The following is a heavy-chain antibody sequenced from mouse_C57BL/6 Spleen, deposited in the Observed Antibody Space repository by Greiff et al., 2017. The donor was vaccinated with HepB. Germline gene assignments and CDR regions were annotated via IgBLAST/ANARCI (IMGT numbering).Heavy chain of an antibody. V-gene: IGHV5-4*01. D-gene: IGHD1-1*01. J-gene: IGHJ4*01. CDR1: GFTFSSYA. Sequence: EVKLVESGGGLVKPGGSLKLSCAASGFTFSSYAMSWVRQTPEKRLEWVATISDGGSYTYYPDNVKGRFTFSRDNAKNNLYLQMSHLKSEDTAMYYCARDRGYGSSSEAMDYWGQGTSVTVSS. CDR3: ARDRGYGSSSEAMDY. CDR2: ISDGGSYT.